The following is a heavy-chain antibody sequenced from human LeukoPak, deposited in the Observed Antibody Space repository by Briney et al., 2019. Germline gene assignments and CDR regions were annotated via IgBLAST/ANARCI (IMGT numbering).Heavy chain of an antibody. CDR3: ARGASRADY. CDR2: ISSSSSYI. V-gene: IGHV3-21*01. J-gene: IGHJ4*02. CDR1: GFTFRSYN. Sequence: GGSLRLSCAASGFTFRSYNMNWVRQAPGRRPEWVSSISSSSSYIYYADSVKGRFTISRDNAKNSLYLQMNSLRAEDTALYYCARGASRADYWGQGTLVTVSS.